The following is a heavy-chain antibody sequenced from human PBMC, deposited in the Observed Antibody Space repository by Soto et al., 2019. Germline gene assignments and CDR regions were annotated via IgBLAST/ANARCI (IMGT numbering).Heavy chain of an antibody. V-gene: IGHV5-10-1*01. Sequence: GESLKISCKGSGYSFTSYWISWVRQMPGKGLEWMGRIDPSDSYTNYSPSFQGHVTISADKSISTAYLQWSSLKASDTAMYYCASGYSGYAKEPSLYYYYYGMDVWGQGTTVTVSS. CDR3: ASGYSGYAKEPSLYYYYYGMDV. D-gene: IGHD5-12*01. CDR2: IDPSDSYT. CDR1: GYSFTSYW. J-gene: IGHJ6*02.